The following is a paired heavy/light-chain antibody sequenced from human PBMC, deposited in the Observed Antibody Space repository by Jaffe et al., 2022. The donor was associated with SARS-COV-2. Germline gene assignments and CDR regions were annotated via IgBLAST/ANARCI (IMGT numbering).Heavy chain of an antibody. D-gene: IGHD6-13*01. CDR3: ARDRVEAAGFYYYHYMDV. J-gene: IGHJ6*03. CDR2: AIPMFGTV. Sequence: QVQLEQSGAEVKKPGSSVKVSCKASGGTFSNYSISWVRQAPGQGLEWMGGAIPMFGTVSYAQTFQGRVTIIAEASTGTVYMELSRLRSDDTAVYYCARDRVEAAGFYYYHYMDVWGEGTAVSVSS. CDR1: GGTFSNYS. V-gene: IGHV1-69*01.
Light chain of an antibody. V-gene: IGKV1-33*01. Sequence: DIQMTQSPSSLSTSIGDRVTITCQASQDISNSLNWYQQKPGKAPKLLIYDGSHLNTGVPSRFSGSGSGTYFTFTINSLQPEDIATYYCQQFDNLPLTFGGGTKVELK. CDR3: QQFDNLPLT. J-gene: IGKJ4*01. CDR1: QDISNS. CDR2: DGS.